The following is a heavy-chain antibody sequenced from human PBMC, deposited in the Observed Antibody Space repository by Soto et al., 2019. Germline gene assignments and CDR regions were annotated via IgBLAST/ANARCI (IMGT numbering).Heavy chain of an antibody. V-gene: IGHV6-1*01. CDR1: GDSVSSDSAA. CDR2: TYYRSKWYY. J-gene: IGHJ4*02. Sequence: SQTLPLTCAISGDSVSSDSAAWNWIRQSPSRGLEWLGRTYYRSKWYYSYAVSLKSRMTINPDTSKKQFSLQLNSVTPDDTAVYYCARGSTVTTGFDYWGQGTLVTVSS. D-gene: IGHD4-17*01. CDR3: ARGSTVTTGFDY.